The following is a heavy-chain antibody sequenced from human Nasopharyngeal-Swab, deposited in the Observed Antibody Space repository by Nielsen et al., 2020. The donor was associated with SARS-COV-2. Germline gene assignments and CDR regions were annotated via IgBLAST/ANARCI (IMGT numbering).Heavy chain of an antibody. J-gene: IGHJ6*02. CDR1: GFTFSSYA. D-gene: IGHD4-23*01. Sequence: GESLKISCAASGFTFSSYAMSWVRQDPGKGLEWVSAISGSGGSTYYADSVKGRFTISRDNSKNTLYLQMNSLRAEDTAVYYCAKDGGNSPYYYYGMDVWGQGTTVTVSS. V-gene: IGHV3-23*01. CDR2: ISGSGGST. CDR3: AKDGGNSPYYYYGMDV.